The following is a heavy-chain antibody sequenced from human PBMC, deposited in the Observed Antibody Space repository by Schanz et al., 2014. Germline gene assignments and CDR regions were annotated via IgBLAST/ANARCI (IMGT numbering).Heavy chain of an antibody. V-gene: IGHV3-21*01. D-gene: IGHD3-10*01. CDR1: GFTFSSYS. CDR2: ISSSSSYI. J-gene: IGHJ1*01. CDR3: ASGVHVSSLQKGLQF. Sequence: EVQLVESGGGLVKPGGSLRLSCAASGFTFSSYSMNWVRQAPGKGLEWVSSISSSSSYIYYADSVKGRFTISRDNAKNSVSLQMRRLRVEDTAVYYCASGVHVSSLQKGLQFWGRGTLXIVSS.